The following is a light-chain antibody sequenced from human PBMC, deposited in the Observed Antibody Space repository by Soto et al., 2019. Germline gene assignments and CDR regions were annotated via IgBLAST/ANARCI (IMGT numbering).Light chain of an antibody. V-gene: IGLV1-44*01. Sequence: QSVLTQPPSASGTPGQRVTISCSGSSSNIGSNTVNWYQQLPGTAPKLLIYSNNQRPSGVPDRFSGSKSGTSASLAISGLQSEDEADYYCQSYDSGLGGYVFGTGTKVTVL. J-gene: IGLJ1*01. CDR1: SSNIGSNT. CDR3: QSYDSGLGGYV. CDR2: SNN.